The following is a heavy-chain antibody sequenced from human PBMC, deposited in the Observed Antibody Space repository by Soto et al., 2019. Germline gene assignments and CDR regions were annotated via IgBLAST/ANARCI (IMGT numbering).Heavy chain of an antibody. V-gene: IGHV4-61*01. CDR3: ARSPGSGDYVDS. J-gene: IGHJ4*02. CDR2: IYFSGTT. D-gene: IGHD4-17*01. Sequence: QVQLQESGPRLVQPSETLSLTCSVSGGSVSSDSYYWSWIRQPPGAGLEWIGYIYFSGTTNYNPYLESRVTRLVDSSKNQSSLKLSSVTAANTAVYYCARSPGSGDYVDSWGQGTLVAVSS. CDR1: GGSVSSDSYY.